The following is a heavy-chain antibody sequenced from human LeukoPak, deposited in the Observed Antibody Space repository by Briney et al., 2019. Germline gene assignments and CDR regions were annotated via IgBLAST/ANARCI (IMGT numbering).Heavy chain of an antibody. Sequence: SVKVSCKASGGTFSSYAISWVRQAPGQGLEWMGGIIPIFGTANYAQKFQGRVAITADESTSTAYMELRSLRSDDTAVYYCARDIVVVPAARPFDYWGQGTLVTVSS. CDR2: IIPIFGTA. V-gene: IGHV1-69*01. J-gene: IGHJ4*02. CDR1: GGTFSSYA. D-gene: IGHD2-2*01. CDR3: ARDIVVVPAARPFDY.